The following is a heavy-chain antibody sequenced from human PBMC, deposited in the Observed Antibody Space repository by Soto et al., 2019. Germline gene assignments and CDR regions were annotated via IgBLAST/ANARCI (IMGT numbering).Heavy chain of an antibody. CDR3: ARDPNDSFSYYHHYYYLMDF. D-gene: IGHD3-22*01. Sequence: SSVKASCKASGYTFTNYGIHWVLQAPGQRIEWTGWINAGNGNTKYSEKFQGRVTITRDTSASTAYLELSSLRSEDTAVYYCARDPNDSFSYYHHYYYLMDFWGQGSTVSVSS. CDR2: INAGNGNT. V-gene: IGHV1-3*01. J-gene: IGHJ6*02. CDR1: GYTFTNYG.